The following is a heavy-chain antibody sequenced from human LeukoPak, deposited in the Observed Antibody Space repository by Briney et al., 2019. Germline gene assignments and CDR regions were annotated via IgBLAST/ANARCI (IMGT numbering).Heavy chain of an antibody. J-gene: IGHJ6*03. CDR3: ARGQTKIVVGTPYYMDV. V-gene: IGHV1-18*01. Sequence: ASVKVSCKASGYTFTSYGISWVRQAPGQGLEWMGWISAYNGNTNYAQKLQGRVTMTTDTSTSTACMELRSLRSDYTAVYYCARGQTKIVVGTPYYMDVWGKGTTVTVSS. CDR1: GYTFTSYG. CDR2: ISAYNGNT. D-gene: IGHD2-15*01.